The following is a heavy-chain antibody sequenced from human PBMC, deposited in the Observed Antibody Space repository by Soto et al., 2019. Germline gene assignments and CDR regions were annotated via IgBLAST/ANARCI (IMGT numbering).Heavy chain of an antibody. CDR1: GGTFSSYA. CDR2: IIPIFGTA. J-gene: IGHJ6*02. D-gene: IGHD3-3*01. CDR3: ARDRITIFGVVITDYYGMDV. V-gene: IGHV1-69*13. Sequence: SVKVSCKASGGTFSSYAISWVRQAPGQGLEWMGGIIPIFGTANYAQKFQGRVTITADESTSTAYMELSSLRSEDTAVYYCARDRITIFGVVITDYYGMDVWGQGTTVTVSS.